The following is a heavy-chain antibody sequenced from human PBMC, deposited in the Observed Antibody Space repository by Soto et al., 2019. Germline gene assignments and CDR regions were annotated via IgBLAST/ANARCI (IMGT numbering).Heavy chain of an antibody. Sequence: EVQLLESGGGLVQPGGSLRLSCAASGFTFSSYAMTWVRQAPGKGLEWVSVISGGGHSTYYADSVKGRFTISRDNSKNTLYLQMNSLRAEDTAVYYCAKKSGGDCDWGQGTLVTVSS. CDR3: AKKSGGDCD. CDR2: ISGGGHST. CDR1: GFTFSSYA. J-gene: IGHJ4*02. V-gene: IGHV3-23*01. D-gene: IGHD2-21*02.